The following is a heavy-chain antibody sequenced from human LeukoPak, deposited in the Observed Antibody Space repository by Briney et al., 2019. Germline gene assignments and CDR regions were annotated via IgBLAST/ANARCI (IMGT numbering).Heavy chain of an antibody. D-gene: IGHD3-10*01. CDR3: ARDGAGFYGSRSPTLDY. CDR1: GYTFTSYG. CDR2: ISAYNGNT. V-gene: IGHV1-18*01. J-gene: IGHJ4*02. Sequence: GASVKVSCKASGYTFTSYGISWVRQAPGQGLEWMGWISAYNGNTNYAQQLQGRVTMTTDTSTSTAYMELRSLRSDDTAVYYCARDGAGFYGSRSPTLDYWGQGTLVTVSS.